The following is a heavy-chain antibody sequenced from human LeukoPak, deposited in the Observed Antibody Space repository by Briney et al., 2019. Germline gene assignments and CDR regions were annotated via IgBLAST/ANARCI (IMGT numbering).Heavy chain of an antibody. V-gene: IGHV3-30*18. Sequence: GGSLRLSCAASGFTFSSYGMHWVRQAPGKGLEWVAVISYDGSNKYYADSVKGRFTISRDNSKNTLYLQMNSLRAEDTAVYYCAKSNRWLQDYWGQGTLVTVSS. J-gene: IGHJ4*02. CDR3: AKSNRWLQDY. CDR2: ISYDGSNK. CDR1: GFTFSSYG. D-gene: IGHD6-19*01.